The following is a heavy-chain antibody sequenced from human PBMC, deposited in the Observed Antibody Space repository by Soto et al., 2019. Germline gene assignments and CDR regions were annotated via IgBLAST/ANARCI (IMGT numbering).Heavy chain of an antibody. Sequence: SQTLSLTCAISGDSVSSNSSAWNWIRQSPSRGLEWLGRTYYRSKWYDDYAVSVKSRITINPDTSKNQFSLQPNSVTPEHTAVYYCPREDDSEYSSGWARVDYWRQATLVTVSS. CDR1: GDSVSSNSSA. CDR2: TYYRSKWYD. J-gene: IGHJ4*02. V-gene: IGHV6-1*01. CDR3: PREDDSEYSSGWARVDY. D-gene: IGHD6-19*01.